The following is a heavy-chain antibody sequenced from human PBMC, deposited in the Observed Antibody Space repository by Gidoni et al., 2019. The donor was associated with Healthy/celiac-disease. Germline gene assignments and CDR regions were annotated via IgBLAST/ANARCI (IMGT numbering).Heavy chain of an antibody. CDR3: ARERYTIFHYYYGMDV. D-gene: IGHD3-3*01. Sequence: EVQLVESGGGLVQPGGSLRRSGAASGVTFSSDWMSWVRQAPGKGLAWVSNIKQDGSEKYSLDSVKGRFTISRDHANTSLYLQLNSLRAEDTAVYYCARERYTIFHYYYGMDVWGQGTTVTVSS. CDR1: GVTFSSDW. CDR2: IKQDGSEK. V-gene: IGHV3-7*03. J-gene: IGHJ6*02.